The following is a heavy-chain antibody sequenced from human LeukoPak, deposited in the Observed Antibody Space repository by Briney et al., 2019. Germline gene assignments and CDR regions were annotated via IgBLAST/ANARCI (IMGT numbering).Heavy chain of an antibody. V-gene: IGHV4-31*03. CDR1: GGSISSGGYY. J-gene: IGHJ3*02. CDR3: ARTQIVVVPAAILRAAFDI. CDR2: IYYSGST. D-gene: IGHD2-2*02. Sequence: SQTLSLTCTVSGGSISSGGYYWSWIRQHPGKGLEWIGYIYYSGSTYYNPSLKSRVTISVDTSKNQFSLKLSSVTAADTAVYYCARTQIVVVPAAILRAAFDIWGQGTMVTVSS.